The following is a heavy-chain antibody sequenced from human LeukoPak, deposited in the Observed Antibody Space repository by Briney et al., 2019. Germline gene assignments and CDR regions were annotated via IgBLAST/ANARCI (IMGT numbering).Heavy chain of an antibody. CDR2: IKTDGSQI. CDR3: ARDGGYYDSSGRGHFGY. CDR1: GFTFSSYE. J-gene: IGHJ4*02. D-gene: IGHD3-22*01. V-gene: IGHV3-7*01. Sequence: GGSLRLSCAASGFTFSSYEMNWVRQAPGKGLEWVANIKTDGSQIYYVDSVKGRFTISRDNAKNSLYLQMNSLRAEDTAVYYCARDGGYYDSSGRGHFGYWGQGTLVTVSS.